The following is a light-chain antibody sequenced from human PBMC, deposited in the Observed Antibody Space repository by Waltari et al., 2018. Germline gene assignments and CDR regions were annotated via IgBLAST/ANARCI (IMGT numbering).Light chain of an antibody. V-gene: IGKV1-33*01. CDR3: QQYDNLPLT. J-gene: IGKJ4*01. CDR1: QDISNY. CDR2: DAS. Sequence: DIQMTQSPSSLSASVGDRVTITRQASQDISNYLNWYQQKPGKAPKPLIYDASNLETGVPSRFSGSGSGTDFTFTISSLQPEDIATYYCQQYDNLPLTFGGGTKVEIK.